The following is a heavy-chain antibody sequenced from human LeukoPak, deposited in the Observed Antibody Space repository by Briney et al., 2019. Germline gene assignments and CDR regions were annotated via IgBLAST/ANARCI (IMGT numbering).Heavy chain of an antibody. CDR1: GFTFSSYD. V-gene: IGHV3-13*01. D-gene: IGHD1-26*01. CDR2: IGTAGDT. CDR3: ARDGVGWETTF. Sequence: GGSLRLSCAASGFTFSSYDMHWVRQATGKGLEWVSAIGTAGDTYYPGSVKGRFTISRENAKNSLYLQMSSLRAEDTALYHCARDGVGWETTFWGQGTLVTVSS. J-gene: IGHJ4*02.